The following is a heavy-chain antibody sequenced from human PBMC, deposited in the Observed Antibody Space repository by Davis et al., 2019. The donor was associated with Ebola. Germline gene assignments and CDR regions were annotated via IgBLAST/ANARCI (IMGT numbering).Heavy chain of an antibody. CDR2: IDPSDSYD. J-gene: IGHJ6*02. Sequence: GESLKISCKGSGYSFTSYWISWVRQVPGKGLEWMGRIDPSDSYDNYSPSFQGQVTISADKSISTAYLQWSSLKASDTAMYYCARYSRAVAGRMDVWGQGTTVTVSS. CDR3: ARYSRAVAGRMDV. CDR1: GYSFTSYW. V-gene: IGHV5-10-1*04. D-gene: IGHD6-19*01.